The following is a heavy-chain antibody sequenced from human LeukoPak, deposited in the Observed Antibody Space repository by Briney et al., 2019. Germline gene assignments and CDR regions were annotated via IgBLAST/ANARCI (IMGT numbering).Heavy chain of an antibody. J-gene: IGHJ4*02. CDR3: AKDPRYYYDSSGYWELYYFDY. CDR1: GFTFDDYA. D-gene: IGHD3-22*01. Sequence: GGSLRLSCAASGFTFDDYAMNWVRQAPGQGLESVTGISWYSGSIGSADSVKGRFTISRDNAKNSLYLQMNSLRAEDTALYYCAKDPRYYYDSSGYWELYYFDYWGQGTLVTVSS. V-gene: IGHV3-9*01. CDR2: ISWYSGSI.